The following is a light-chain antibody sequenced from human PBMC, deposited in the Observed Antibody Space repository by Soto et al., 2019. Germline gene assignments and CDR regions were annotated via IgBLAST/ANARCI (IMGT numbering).Light chain of an antibody. V-gene: IGLV2-8*01. Sequence: QSALTQPPSASGSPGQSVTISCTGTSSDVGGYNDVSWYQQHPGKAPKLMIYEVTKRPSGVPDRFSGSKSGNTASLTVSGLQAEDEADYYCSSYSGSNNFVVFGVGTK. CDR1: SSDVGGYND. CDR3: SSYSGSNNFVV. CDR2: EVT. J-gene: IGLJ2*01.